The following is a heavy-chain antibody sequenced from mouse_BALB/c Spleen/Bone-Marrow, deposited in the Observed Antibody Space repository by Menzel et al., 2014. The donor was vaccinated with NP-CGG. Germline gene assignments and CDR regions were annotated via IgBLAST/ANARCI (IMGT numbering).Heavy chain of an antibody. Sequence: VQLQQSGPELVKPGASVKISCKASGYAFISSWMNWVTQRPGQGLEWIGRIYPGDGDTNYNGKFKGKATLTADKYSSTGYMQLSSLTSVDSAVYFCARTYYPYFDYWGQGTTLTVSS. J-gene: IGHJ2*01. CDR1: GYAFISSW. V-gene: IGHV1-82*01. CDR2: IYPGDGDT. CDR3: ARTYYPYFDY. D-gene: IGHD1-1*01.